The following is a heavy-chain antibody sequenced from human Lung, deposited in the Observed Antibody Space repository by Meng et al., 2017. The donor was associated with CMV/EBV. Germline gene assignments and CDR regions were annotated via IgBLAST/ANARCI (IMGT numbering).Heavy chain of an antibody. CDR3: ARGSTSVTMIVVVFTAASLAYDS. Sequence: SETLSLXCAVHGRSSSGYDWTWIRQSPGKGLEWIGEIKHRGSTNYNPSLKSRLTISLDTSKNQFSLKLKSVTAADTAVYYCARGSTSVTMIVVVFTAASLAYDSWGQGTLVTVSS. CDR2: IKHRGST. V-gene: IGHV4-34*01. J-gene: IGHJ4*02. D-gene: IGHD3-22*01. CDR1: GRSSSGYD.